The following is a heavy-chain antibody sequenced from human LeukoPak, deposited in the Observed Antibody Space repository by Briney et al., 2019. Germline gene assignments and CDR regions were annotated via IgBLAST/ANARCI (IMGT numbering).Heavy chain of an antibody. V-gene: IGHV3-74*01. CDR2: INSDGTST. CDR3: AVGGRRGGFVSAGFDY. D-gene: IGHD1-14*01. CDR1: GFTFSRYW. J-gene: IGHJ4*02. Sequence: GGSLRLSCAASGFTFSRYWMHWVRQAPGKGLVWVSRINSDGTSTSHADSVKGRFTISRDNSKNTLYLQMNSLRAEDTAVYYCAVGGRRGGFVSAGFDYWGQGTLVTVSS.